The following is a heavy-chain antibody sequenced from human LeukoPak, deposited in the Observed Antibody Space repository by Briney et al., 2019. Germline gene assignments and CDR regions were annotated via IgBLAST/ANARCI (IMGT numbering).Heavy chain of an antibody. CDR2: INHSGST. Sequence: PSETLSLTCAVYGGSFSGYYWSWIRQPPGKGLEWIGEINHSGSTSYNPSLKSRVTISINTSKNQFSLKLSSVTAADTAVFYCARRAWFGESSHWSFDLWGRGTLVTVSS. J-gene: IGHJ2*01. D-gene: IGHD3-10*01. V-gene: IGHV4-34*01. CDR1: GGSFSGYY. CDR3: ARRAWFGESSHWSFDL.